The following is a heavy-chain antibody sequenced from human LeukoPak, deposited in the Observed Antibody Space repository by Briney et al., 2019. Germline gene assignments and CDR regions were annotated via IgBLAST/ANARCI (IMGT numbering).Heavy chain of an antibody. V-gene: IGHV4-59*01. J-gene: IGHJ3*02. CDR3: ARLTGDRVLAFDI. CDR1: GGSISSYY. Sequence: PSETLSLTCTVSGGSISSYYWSWIRQPPGKGLEWIGYIYYSGSTNYNPSLKSRVTISVDTSKNQFSLKLSSVTAADTAVYYCARLTGDRVLAFDIWGQGTMVTVSS. CDR2: IYYSGST. D-gene: IGHD7-27*01.